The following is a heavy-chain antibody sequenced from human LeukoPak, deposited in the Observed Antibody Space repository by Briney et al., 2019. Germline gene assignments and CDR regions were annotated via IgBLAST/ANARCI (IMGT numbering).Heavy chain of an antibody. CDR1: GGSISSGGYY. CDR2: IYHSGST. J-gene: IGHJ5*02. CDR3: ARHYESGLWSGYYVWFDP. Sequence: SETLSLTCTVSGGSISSGGYYWSWIRQPPGKGLEWIGYIYHSGSTNYNPSLKSRVTISVDTSKNQFSLKLSSVTAADTAVYYCARHYESGLWSGYYVWFDPWGQGTLVTVSS. V-gene: IGHV4-30-2*01. D-gene: IGHD3-3*01.